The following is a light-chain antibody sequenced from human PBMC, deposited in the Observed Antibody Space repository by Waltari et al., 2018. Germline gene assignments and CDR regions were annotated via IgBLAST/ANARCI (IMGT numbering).Light chain of an antibody. J-gene: IGLJ6*01. CDR2: EDS. V-gene: IGLV6-57*03. CDR1: SGSIASNY. Sequence: NFILTQPHSVSESPGKTVTIPCTRSSGSIASNYVQWYQQRPGTAPTALIYEDSQRPSGVSDRFSGSIDSSSNSASLTISGLRTEDEADYYCQSYDSNNFNIFGSGTAVTVL. CDR3: QSYDSNNFNI.